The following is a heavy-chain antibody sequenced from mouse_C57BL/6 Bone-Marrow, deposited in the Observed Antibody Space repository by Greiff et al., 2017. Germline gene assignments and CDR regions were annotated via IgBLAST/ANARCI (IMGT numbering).Heavy chain of an antibody. Sequence: QVQLKESGAELARPGASVKLSCKASGYTFTSYGISWVKQRTGQGLEWIGEIYPRSGNTYYNEKFKGKATLTADKSSSTAYMELRSLTSEDSAVYFCARSYYGSSDFDYWGQGTTLTVSS. V-gene: IGHV1-81*01. CDR2: IYPRSGNT. D-gene: IGHD1-1*01. CDR1: GYTFTSYG. J-gene: IGHJ2*01. CDR3: ARSYYGSSDFDY.